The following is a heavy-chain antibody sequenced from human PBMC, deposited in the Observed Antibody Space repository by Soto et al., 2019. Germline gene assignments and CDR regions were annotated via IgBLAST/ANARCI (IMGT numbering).Heavy chain of an antibody. J-gene: IGHJ6*02. D-gene: IGHD3-3*01. CDR1: GGSFSGYY. Sequence: PSETLSLTXAVYGGSFSGYYWSWIRQPPGKGLEWIGEINHSGSTNYNPSLKSRVTISVDTSTNQFSLKLSSVTAADTAVYYCARRPWSGYKYYYYYGMDVWGQGTTVTVSS. V-gene: IGHV4-34*01. CDR3: ARRPWSGYKYYYYYGMDV. CDR2: INHSGST.